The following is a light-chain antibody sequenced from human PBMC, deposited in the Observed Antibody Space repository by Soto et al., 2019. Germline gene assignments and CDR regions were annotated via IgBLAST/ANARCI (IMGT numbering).Light chain of an antibody. V-gene: IGKV1-5*03. CDR1: QDVGQW. J-gene: IGKJ2*01. CDR2: KGS. Sequence: DIYMDQSPSTLSASVGDTVIITCRASQDVGQWLAWYQQKPGEAPKLLIYKGSSLESGVPSRFSGRGSGADFTLTIRDLQPDDFATYYCQHYDNYPYTFGQGTNLEIK. CDR3: QHYDNYPYT.